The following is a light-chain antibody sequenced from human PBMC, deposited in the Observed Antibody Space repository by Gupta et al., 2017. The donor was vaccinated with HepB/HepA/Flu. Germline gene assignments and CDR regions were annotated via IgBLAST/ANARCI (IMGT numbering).Light chain of an antibody. CDR2: KAS. J-gene: IGKJ2*01. CDR1: QTISGR. CDR3: QQYDTYST. V-gene: IGKV1-5*03. Sequence: DIQMTQSPSTLSASVGGRVTITCRASQTISGRLAWYQQKPGQVPKLLIYKASSLESGVPSRFSGSGSGTEFALTISGLQPDDFATYYCQQYDTYSTFGRGTELEIE.